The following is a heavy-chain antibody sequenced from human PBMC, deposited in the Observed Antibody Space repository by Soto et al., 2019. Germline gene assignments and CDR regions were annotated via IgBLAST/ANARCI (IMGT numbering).Heavy chain of an antibody. Sequence: SETLSLTCTVSGGSISSYYWGWIRQPAGKGLEWIGRIYTSGSTNYNPSLKSRVTMSVDTSKNQFSLKLSSVTAADTAVYYCARVSIAAAGTAPFDIWGQGTMVTVSS. CDR1: GGSISSYY. V-gene: IGHV4-4*07. CDR2: IYTSGST. D-gene: IGHD6-13*01. J-gene: IGHJ3*02. CDR3: ARVSIAAAGTAPFDI.